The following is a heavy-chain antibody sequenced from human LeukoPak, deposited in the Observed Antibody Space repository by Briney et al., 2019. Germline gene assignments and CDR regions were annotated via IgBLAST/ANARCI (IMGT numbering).Heavy chain of an antibody. CDR2: ISAYNGNT. CDR1: GYTFTSYG. Sequence: ASVKVSCKASGYTFTSYGISWVRQAPGQRLEWMGWISAYNGNTDYAQKLQGRVTMTTDTSTSTAYMELRSLRSDDTAVYYCARKDYYYYYMDVWGKGTTVTISS. J-gene: IGHJ6*03. V-gene: IGHV1-18*01. CDR3: ARKDYYYYYMDV.